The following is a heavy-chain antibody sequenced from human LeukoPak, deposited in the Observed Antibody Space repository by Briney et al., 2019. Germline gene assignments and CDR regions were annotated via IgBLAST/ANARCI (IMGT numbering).Heavy chain of an antibody. Sequence: PGGSQRLSCAASGFTFSSYAMNWVRQAPGKGLEWVSSISSSSSHIYYADSVKGRFTISRDNTRNSLYLQMNSLRAEDMAVYYCARGYCGGDCYGDWGQGTLDTVSS. CDR2: ISSSSSHI. CDR3: ARGYCGGDCYGD. V-gene: IGHV3-21*01. J-gene: IGHJ1*01. CDR1: GFTFSSYA. D-gene: IGHD2-21*02.